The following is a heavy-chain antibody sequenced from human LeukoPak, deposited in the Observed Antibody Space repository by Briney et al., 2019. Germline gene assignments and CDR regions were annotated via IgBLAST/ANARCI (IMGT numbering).Heavy chain of an antibody. CDR3: ARDPSVVPAAVNWFDP. V-gene: IGHV3-21*01. CDR2: ISSTGTYI. J-gene: IGHJ5*02. Sequence: ETLSLTCNVSGGSISSNYWSWVRQAPGKGLEWVSSISSTGTYIYYADSVKGRFTISRDNAKNSLYLQMNSLRAEDTAVYYCARDPSVVPAAVNWFDPWGQGTLVTVSS. D-gene: IGHD2-2*01. CDR1: GGSISSNY.